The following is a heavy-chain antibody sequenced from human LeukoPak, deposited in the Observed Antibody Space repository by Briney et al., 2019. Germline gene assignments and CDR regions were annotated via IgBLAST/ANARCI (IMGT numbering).Heavy chain of an antibody. Sequence: ASVQVSCKASGGTFSSYAISWVRQAPGQGLEWMGRIIPIFGTANYAQKFQGRVTITTDESTSTAYMELSSLRSEDTAVYYCARGEGYCSGGSCLVDYWGQGTLVTVSS. D-gene: IGHD2-15*01. J-gene: IGHJ4*02. CDR1: GGTFSSYA. CDR3: ARGEGYCSGGSCLVDY. V-gene: IGHV1-69*05. CDR2: IIPIFGTA.